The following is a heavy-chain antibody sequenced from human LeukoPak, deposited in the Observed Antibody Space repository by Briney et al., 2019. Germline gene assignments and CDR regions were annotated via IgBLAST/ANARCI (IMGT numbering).Heavy chain of an antibody. CDR2: ISFDGRNN. D-gene: IGHD3-3*01. J-gene: IGHJ6*02. Sequence: GGSLRLSCAASGFSFSSHTFHWVRQAPGKGLEWVAVISFDGRNNDYADSVKGRFTISRDNSKNTLHLQMSSLRLGDTAVYYCARDLGPWGMNPGVVIGGLDVWGQGTTVTVSS. CDR3: ARDLGPWGMNPGVVIGGLDV. V-gene: IGHV3-30*04. CDR1: GFSFSSHT.